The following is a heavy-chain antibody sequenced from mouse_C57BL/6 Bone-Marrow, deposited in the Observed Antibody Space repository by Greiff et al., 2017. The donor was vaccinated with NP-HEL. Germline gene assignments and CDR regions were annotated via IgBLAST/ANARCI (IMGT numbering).Heavy chain of an antibody. CDR2: IRLTSDNYAT. J-gene: IGHJ2*01. V-gene: IGHV6-3*01. CDR1: GFTFSNYW. Sequence: EVKLMASGGGLVQPGGSMKLSCVASGFTFSNYWMNCVRQSPEKGLEWVAQIRLTSDNYATTYAESVKGRFTISLDDSKSSVYLQMNNFRAEDTGIYYCIDSSGPYYFDYWGQGTTLTVSA. D-gene: IGHD3-2*02. CDR3: IDSSGPYYFDY.